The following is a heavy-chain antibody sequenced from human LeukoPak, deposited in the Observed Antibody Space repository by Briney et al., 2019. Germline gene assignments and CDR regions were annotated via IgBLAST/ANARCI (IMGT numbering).Heavy chain of an antibody. V-gene: IGHV1-69*13. Sequence: SVKVSCKASGGTFSSYAISWVRQAPGQGLEWMGGIIPIFGTANYAQKFQSRVTITADESTSTAYMELSSLRSEDTAVYYCARFYCSSTSCYTEYNWFDPWGQGTLVTVSS. CDR1: GGTFSSYA. D-gene: IGHD2-2*02. J-gene: IGHJ5*02. CDR3: ARFYCSSTSCYTEYNWFDP. CDR2: IIPIFGTA.